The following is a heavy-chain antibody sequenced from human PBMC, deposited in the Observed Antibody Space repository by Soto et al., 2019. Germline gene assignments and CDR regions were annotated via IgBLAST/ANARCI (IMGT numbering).Heavy chain of an antibody. D-gene: IGHD6-6*01. J-gene: IGHJ5*02. CDR3: ARVKGSYSSSSVFSWFDP. V-gene: IGHV4-59*08. Sequence: PSETLSLTCTVSGGSISSYYWSWIRQPPGKGLEWIGYIYYSGSTNYNPSLKSRVTISVDTSKNQFSLKLSSVTAADTAVYYCARVKGSYSSSSVFSWFDPWGLVTLVSVS. CDR1: GGSISSYY. CDR2: IYYSGST.